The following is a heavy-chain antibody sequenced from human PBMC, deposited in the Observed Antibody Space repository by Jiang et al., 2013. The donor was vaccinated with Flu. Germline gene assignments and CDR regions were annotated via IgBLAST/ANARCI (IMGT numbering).Heavy chain of an antibody. D-gene: IGHD6-13*01. CDR1: GGTFSSYA. Sequence: SGGTFSSYAISWVRQAPGQGLEWMGGIIPIFGTANYAQKFQGRVTITADESTSTAYMELSSLRSEDTAVYYCARGGFDSSSWHYYYYGMDVWGQGTTVTVSS. V-gene: IGHV1-69*01. J-gene: IGHJ6*02. CDR2: IIPIFGTA. CDR3: ARGGFDSSSWHYYYYGMDV.